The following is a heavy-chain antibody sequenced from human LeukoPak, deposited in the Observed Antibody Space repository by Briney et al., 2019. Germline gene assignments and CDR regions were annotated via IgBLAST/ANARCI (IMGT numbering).Heavy chain of an antibody. CDR2: INHSGST. CDR1: GGSFSGYY. CDR3: ASFHAIHTEFDY. J-gene: IGHJ4*02. V-gene: IGHV4-34*01. Sequence: SETLSLTCAVYGGSFSGYYWSWIRQPPGKGLEWIGEINHSGSTNYNPSLKSRVTISVDTSKNQFSLKRSSVTAADTAVYYCASFHAIHTEFDYWGQGTLVTVSS. D-gene: IGHD2-8*01.